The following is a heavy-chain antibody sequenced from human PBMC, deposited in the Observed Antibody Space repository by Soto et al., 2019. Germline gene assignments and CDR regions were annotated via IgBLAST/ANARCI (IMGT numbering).Heavy chain of an antibody. Sequence: SETLSLTCTVSGDSISRSSFYWGWIRQPPGKGLECIGIVYFTGSTNYNPSLKSRVTMSVDRSKNQFSLKLNSVTAADTALYYCARQGFGQLHGLVDV. D-gene: IGHD3-10*01. CDR2: VYFTGST. CDR3: ARQGFGQLHGLVDV. V-gene: IGHV4-39*01. J-gene: IGHJ6*01. CDR1: GDSISRSSFY.